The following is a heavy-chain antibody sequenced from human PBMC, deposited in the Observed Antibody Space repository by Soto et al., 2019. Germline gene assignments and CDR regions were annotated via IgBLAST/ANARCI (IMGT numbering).Heavy chain of an antibody. CDR2: ISAYNGNT. CDR1: GYTFTSYG. Sequence: ASVKVSCKASGYTFTSYGISWLRQAPGQGLEWMGWISAYNGNTNYAQKLQGRVTMTTDTSTSTAYMELRSPRSDDTAVYYCARDIVVVPAAIPIRYYYGMDVWGQGTTVTVSS. V-gene: IGHV1-18*04. J-gene: IGHJ6*02. D-gene: IGHD2-2*01. CDR3: ARDIVVVPAAIPIRYYYGMDV.